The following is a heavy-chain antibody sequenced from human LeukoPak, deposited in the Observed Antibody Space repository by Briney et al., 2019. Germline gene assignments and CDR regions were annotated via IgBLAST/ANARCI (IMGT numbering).Heavy chain of an antibody. CDR1: GFVFSSFG. D-gene: IGHD4-17*01. CDR2: ISGRSDST. Sequence: GGTLRLSCAASGFVFSSFGMSWVRQAPGKRLEWLSAISGRSDSTYYADSVKGRFTTSRDNSKNTLYLQMNSLRAEDTAVYYCAKEIYGDSTGGRFQHWGQGTLVTVSS. CDR3: AKEIYGDSTGGRFQH. J-gene: IGHJ1*01. V-gene: IGHV3-23*01.